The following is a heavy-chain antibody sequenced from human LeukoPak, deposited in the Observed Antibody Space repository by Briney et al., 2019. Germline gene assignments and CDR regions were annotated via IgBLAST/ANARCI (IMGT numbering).Heavy chain of an antibody. CDR2: IYTDGSA. Sequence: SETLSLTCTVSGGSISNYYWTWIRQPAGKGLEWIGRIYTDGSASYNPSLKSRVTMSVDTSKNQFSLELTSVTAADTAVYYCAREPSPWGQGTLVTVSS. J-gene: IGHJ4*02. CDR3: AREPSP. CDR1: GGSISNYY. V-gene: IGHV4-4*07.